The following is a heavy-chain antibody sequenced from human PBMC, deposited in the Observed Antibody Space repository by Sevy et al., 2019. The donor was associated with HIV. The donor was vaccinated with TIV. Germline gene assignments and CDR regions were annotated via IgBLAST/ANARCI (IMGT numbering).Heavy chain of an antibody. Sequence: GGSLRLSCATSGFPFNIYSMSWVRQAPGKGLEWVSTLSFGCGKINYADSVKGRFTISRDNSENTLYLEMNSLRAEDTALYLCAREGRTKPHDYWGRGTLVTVSS. V-gene: IGHV3-23*01. D-gene: IGHD2-8*01. CDR3: AREGRTKPHDY. CDR1: GFPFNIYS. CDR2: LSFGCGKI. J-gene: IGHJ4*02.